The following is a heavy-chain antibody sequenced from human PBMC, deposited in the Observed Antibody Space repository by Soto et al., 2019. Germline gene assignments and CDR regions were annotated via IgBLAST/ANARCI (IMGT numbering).Heavy chain of an antibody. CDR1: GGLFSSFA. CDR3: ARGGGPYVWFNEF. CDR2: IIPVFGTT. J-gene: IGHJ4*02. D-gene: IGHD3-16*01. V-gene: IGHV1-69*13. Sequence: SVKVSCKDSGGLFSSFAISWVRQAPGQGLEWLGGIIPVFGTTNYAEKFQGRVTITADESTNTAYMELSSLRSGDTAVYYCARGGGPYVWFNEFWGQGTLVTVSS.